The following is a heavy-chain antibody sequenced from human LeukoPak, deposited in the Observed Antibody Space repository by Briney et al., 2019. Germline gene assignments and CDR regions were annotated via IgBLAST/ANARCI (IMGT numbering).Heavy chain of an antibody. Sequence: ASVKVSCKASGYTFTSYGISWVRQAPGQGLEWMGWISAYNGNTNYAQKLQGRVTMTTDTSTSTAYMELRSLRSDDTAVYYCARDRRDYYGSGSYYNDWFDPWGQGTLVTVSS. V-gene: IGHV1-18*01. D-gene: IGHD3-10*01. CDR2: ISAYNGNT. CDR1: GYTFTSYG. J-gene: IGHJ5*02. CDR3: ARDRRDYYGSGSYYNDWFDP.